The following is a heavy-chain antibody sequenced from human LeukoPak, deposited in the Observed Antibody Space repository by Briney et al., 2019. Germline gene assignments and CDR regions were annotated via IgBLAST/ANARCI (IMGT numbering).Heavy chain of an antibody. J-gene: IGHJ4*02. Sequence: GGSLRLSCAASGFTFRSYAMSWVRQAPGKGLEWVPEISGSGGSTYYADSVKGRFTISRDNSKNTLYLQMNSLRAEDTAVYYCAKVSGNYALDYWGQGTLVTVSS. CDR3: AKVSGNYALDY. CDR1: GFTFRSYA. D-gene: IGHD1-26*01. V-gene: IGHV3-23*01. CDR2: ISGSGGST.